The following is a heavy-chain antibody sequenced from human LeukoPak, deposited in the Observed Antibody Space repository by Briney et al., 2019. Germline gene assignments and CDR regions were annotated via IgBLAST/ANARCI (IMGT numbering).Heavy chain of an antibody. V-gene: IGHV1-2*02. Sequence: GASMKVSCKASGYTFTCYHMHWVRQAPGQGLEWMGWINPSSGGTNYAQKFQDRVTMTRDTSISTVYMELSRLRSDDTAVYYCGRDYYDSSGDGAFDIWGQGTMVTVSS. CDR1: GYTFTCYH. CDR3: GRDYYDSSGDGAFDI. D-gene: IGHD3-22*01. CDR2: INPSSGGT. J-gene: IGHJ3*02.